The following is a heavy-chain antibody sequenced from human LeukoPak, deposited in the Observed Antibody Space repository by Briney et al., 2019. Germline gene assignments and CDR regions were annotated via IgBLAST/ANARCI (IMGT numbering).Heavy chain of an antibody. Sequence: SVKVSCKASGGTFSTYSINWVRQAPGQGLEWMGGIIPMFGATNHALSFQGRVTFTADESTSAAYMELSSLRSEDTAVYYCARGDYGGWAEYFLHWGQGTLVIVSS. CDR1: GGTFSTYS. D-gene: IGHD4-23*01. CDR3: ARGDYGGWAEYFLH. CDR2: IIPMFGAT. J-gene: IGHJ1*01. V-gene: IGHV1-69*13.